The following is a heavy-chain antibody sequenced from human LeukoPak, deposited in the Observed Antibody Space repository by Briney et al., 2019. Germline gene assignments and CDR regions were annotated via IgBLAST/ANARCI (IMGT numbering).Heavy chain of an antibody. CDR1: GGSMTNYY. J-gene: IGHJ6*02. CDR2: IYYRGDI. V-gene: IGHV4-59*08. Sequence: SATLSLTGTVAGGSMTNYYWAWIRQPPGKGLEWVGHIYYRGDIKYNPSLKSRVTVSVDTSKQQFSLRLTSVSAADAAVYSCARLSGPSGTPVSFFGLDVWGPGTTVTVSS. CDR3: ARLSGPSGTPVSFFGLDV. D-gene: IGHD6-19*01.